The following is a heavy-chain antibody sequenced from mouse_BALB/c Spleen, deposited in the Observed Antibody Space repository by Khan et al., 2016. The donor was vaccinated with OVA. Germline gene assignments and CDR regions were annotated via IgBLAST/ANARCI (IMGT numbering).Heavy chain of an antibody. D-gene: IGHD2-14*01. Sequence: QVQLKQSGPGLVQPSQSLSITCTVSGFSLNTYGIHWIRQSQGKGLEWLGVIRSGGSTDYNGAFISRLNITKDNSTSQVFFKMNSLQADDTAIYYCARMSYMYDFTYWGQGTLFTVSA. J-gene: IGHJ3*01. CDR1: GFSLNTYG. CDR2: IRSGGST. V-gene: IGHV2-2*01. CDR3: ARMSYMYDFTY.